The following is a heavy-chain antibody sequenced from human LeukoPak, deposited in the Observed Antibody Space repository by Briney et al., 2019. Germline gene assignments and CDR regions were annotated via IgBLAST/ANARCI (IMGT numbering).Heavy chain of an antibody. CDR3: ARDLGTSGWYTFDF. V-gene: IGHV6-1*01. J-gene: IGHJ5*01. Sequence: SQTLSLTCGISGDRVSSKNGVWNWIRQSPSRGVEWLGWTFYWSYWYDEYADPLTGQIAISPDTSKNQFSLHVYSVTPEDTAVYYCARDLGTSGWYTFDFWGQGTLVTVSS. CDR2: TFYWSYWYD. D-gene: IGHD6-19*01. CDR1: GDRVSSKNGV.